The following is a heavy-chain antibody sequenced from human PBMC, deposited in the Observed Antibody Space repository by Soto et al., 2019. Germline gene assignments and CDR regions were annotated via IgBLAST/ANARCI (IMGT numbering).Heavy chain of an antibody. V-gene: IGHV1-2*02. CDR2: INPNSGGT. J-gene: IGHJ4*02. Sequence: ASVKGYCKASGYTFTGYYMHWVRQAPGQGLEWMGWINPNSGGTNYAQKFQGRVTMTRDTSISTAYMELSRLRSDDTAVYYCARTRIAYSSGWYPDYWGQGTLVTVSS. D-gene: IGHD6-19*01. CDR3: ARTRIAYSSGWYPDY. CDR1: GYTFTGYY.